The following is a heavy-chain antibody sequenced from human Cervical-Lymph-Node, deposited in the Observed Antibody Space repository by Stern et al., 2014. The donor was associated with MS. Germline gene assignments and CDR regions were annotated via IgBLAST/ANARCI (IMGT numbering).Heavy chain of an antibody. CDR3: GRVPINYGDHGYYGMDV. D-gene: IGHD4-17*01. J-gene: IGHJ6*02. Sequence: QLQLQESGPGLLKPSETLSLTCIVSGGSISSFYWSWIRQPPGKGLEWIGDIYSSGSTKYNPSLKSRLTISVDTSKNQFSLKLSSVTAADTAVYYCGRVPINYGDHGYYGMDVWGQGTTVPVSS. CDR1: GGSISSFY. CDR2: IYSSGST. V-gene: IGHV4-59*01.